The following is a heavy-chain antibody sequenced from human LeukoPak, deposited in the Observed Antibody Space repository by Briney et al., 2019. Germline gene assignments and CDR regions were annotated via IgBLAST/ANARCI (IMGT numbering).Heavy chain of an antibody. Sequence: GGSLRLSCAASGFTFSSYAMSWVRQAPGKGLEWVSVISGSGGTTNYADSVKGRFTISRDNSKNTLYLQMNSLRAEDTGVYYCAKDKQMVRGVTPYHFDSWGQGTLVTVSS. CDR3: AKDKQMVRGVTPYHFDS. CDR1: GFTFSSYA. J-gene: IGHJ4*02. CDR2: ISGSGGTT. V-gene: IGHV3-23*01. D-gene: IGHD3-10*01.